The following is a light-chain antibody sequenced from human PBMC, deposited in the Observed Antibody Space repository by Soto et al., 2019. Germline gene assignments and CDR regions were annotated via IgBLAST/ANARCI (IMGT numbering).Light chain of an antibody. J-gene: IGLJ1*01. CDR3: CSYVGATTYV. Sequence: QSALTQPASVSGSPGQSITISCTGTSSDVGGYNYVSWYQHHPGKAPKVIVYEGIKRPSGVSDRFSGSTSGSTASLTISGLQAEDEAEYYCCSYVGATTYVFGSGTKVTVL. CDR2: EGI. CDR1: SSDVGGYNY. V-gene: IGLV2-23*01.